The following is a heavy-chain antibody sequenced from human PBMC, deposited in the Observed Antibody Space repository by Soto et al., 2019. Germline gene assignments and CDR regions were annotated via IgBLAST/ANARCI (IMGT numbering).Heavy chain of an antibody. V-gene: IGHV4-34*01. CDR1: GGSFSGYY. J-gene: IGHJ4*02. D-gene: IGHD1-7*01. CDR3: GRAGTPRKTETTKPKYYFDS. Sequence: SETLSLTCAVYGGSFSGYYWSWIRQPPGKGLEWIGEINHSGSTNYNPSLKSRVTISVDTSKNQFSLKLSSVTAADTAVYYCGRAGTPRKTETTKPKYYFDSGGQGALVTFP. CDR2: INHSGST.